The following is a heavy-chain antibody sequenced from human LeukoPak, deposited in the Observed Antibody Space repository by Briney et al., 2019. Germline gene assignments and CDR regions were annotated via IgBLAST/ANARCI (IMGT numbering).Heavy chain of an antibody. J-gene: IGHJ4*02. CDR2: IISDGSTT. CDR1: GFIFSDYA. V-gene: IGHV3-74*01. Sequence: GGSLRLSCAASGFIFSDYAMHWVRQAPGKGLVWVSRIISDGSTTDYADSVKGRFTISRDNSKSTMYLQMNSLRADDTAVYYCVKDFGNWGQGTLVTVSS. CDR3: VKDFGN. D-gene: IGHD3-10*01.